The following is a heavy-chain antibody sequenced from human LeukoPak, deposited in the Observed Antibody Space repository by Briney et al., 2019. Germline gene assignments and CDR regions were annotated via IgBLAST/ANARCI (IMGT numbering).Heavy chain of an antibody. CDR3: ATKYYYYYGMDV. V-gene: IGHV5-10-1*01. CDR2: IDPSDSYT. CDR1: GYSFTSYW. J-gene: IGHJ6*02. Sequence: GESLKISCKGSGYSFTSYWISWVRQMPGKGLEWMGRIDPSDSYTNYSPSFQGHVTISADKSISTAYLQWSSLKASDTAMYYCATKYYYYYGMDVWGQGTTVTDSS.